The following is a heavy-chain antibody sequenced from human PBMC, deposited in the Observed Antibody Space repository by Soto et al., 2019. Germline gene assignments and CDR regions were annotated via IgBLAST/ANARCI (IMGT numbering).Heavy chain of an antibody. Sequence: PSQTLSLTCAISGDSVSSNSAAWNWIRQSPSRGLEWLGRTYYRSKWYNDYAVSVKSRITINPDTSKNQFSLQLNSVTPEDTAVYYCARVPMYYYDSSGYSYYFDYWGQGTLVTVSS. V-gene: IGHV6-1*01. D-gene: IGHD3-22*01. CDR3: ARVPMYYYDSSGYSYYFDY. J-gene: IGHJ4*02. CDR2: TYYRSKWYN. CDR1: GDSVSSNSAA.